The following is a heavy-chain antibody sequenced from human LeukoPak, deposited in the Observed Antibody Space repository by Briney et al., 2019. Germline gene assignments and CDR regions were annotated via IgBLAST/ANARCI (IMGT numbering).Heavy chain of an antibody. J-gene: IGHJ4*02. CDR3: ARGLLWFGECPDY. CDR1: GFTFSSYS. D-gene: IGHD3-10*01. V-gene: IGHV3-48*04. CDR2: ISSSGSTI. Sequence: GGSLRLSCTASGFTFSSYSMNWVRQAPGKGLEWVSYISSSGSTIYYADSVKGRFTISRDNAKNSLYLQMNSLRAEDTAVYYCARGLLWFGECPDYWGQGTLVTVSS.